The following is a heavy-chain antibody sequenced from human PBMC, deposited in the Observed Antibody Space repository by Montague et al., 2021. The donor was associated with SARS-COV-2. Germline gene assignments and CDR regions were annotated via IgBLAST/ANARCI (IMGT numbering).Heavy chain of an antibody. Sequence: YLSLSFSASGFTFSSYSMNWVRQAPGKGLEWVSSISSSSSYTYYADSVKGRFTISRDNSKNTLYLQMNSLRAEDTAVYYCAKDPPIVRWFDPWGQGTLVTVSS. CDR2: ISSSSSYT. D-gene: IGHD3-16*02. J-gene: IGHJ5*02. CDR1: GFTFSSYS. CDR3: AKDPPIVRWFDP. V-gene: IGHV3-21*04.